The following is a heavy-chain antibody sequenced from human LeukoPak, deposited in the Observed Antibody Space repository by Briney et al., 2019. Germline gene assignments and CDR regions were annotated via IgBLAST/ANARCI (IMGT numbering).Heavy chain of an antibody. J-gene: IGHJ4*02. CDR1: GGSFSGYY. CDR2: INHSGST. D-gene: IGHD4-17*01. V-gene: IGHV4-34*01. Sequence: SETLSLTCAVYGGSFSGYYWSWIRQPPGKGLEWIGEINHSGSTNYNPSLKGRVTISVDTSKNQFSLKLSSVTAADTAVYYCARGRSESDYGDYVGFGYWGQGTLLTVPS. CDR3: ARGRSESDYGDYVGFGY.